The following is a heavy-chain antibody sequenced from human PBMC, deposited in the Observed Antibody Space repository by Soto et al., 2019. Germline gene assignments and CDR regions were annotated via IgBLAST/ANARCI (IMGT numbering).Heavy chain of an antibody. Sequence: QITLKESGPTLVKPTQTLTLTCTFSGVSLSTSGVGVGWIRQPPGKALEWLALIYWDDDKRYSPSLKSRLTITKDTSKNQVVLTMTNMDPVDTATYYCAHQTTIAVAGNFDYWGQGTLVTVSS. D-gene: IGHD6-19*01. CDR1: GVSLSTSGVG. CDR3: AHQTTIAVAGNFDY. CDR2: IYWDDDK. V-gene: IGHV2-5*02. J-gene: IGHJ4*02.